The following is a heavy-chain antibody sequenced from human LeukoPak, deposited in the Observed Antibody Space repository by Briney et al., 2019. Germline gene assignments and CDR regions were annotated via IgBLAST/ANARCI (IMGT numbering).Heavy chain of an antibody. CDR3: ARGATKMATTPLPLRFDP. D-gene: IGHD5-24*01. J-gene: IGHJ5*02. CDR2: ISAYNGNT. V-gene: IGHV1-18*01. CDR1: GYTFTSYG. Sequence: ASVKVSCKASGYTFTSYGISWVRQAPGQGLEWMGWISAYNGNTNYAQKLQGRVTMTTDTSTSTAYMELRSLRSDDTAVYYCARGATKMATTPLPLRFDPWGQGTLVTVSS.